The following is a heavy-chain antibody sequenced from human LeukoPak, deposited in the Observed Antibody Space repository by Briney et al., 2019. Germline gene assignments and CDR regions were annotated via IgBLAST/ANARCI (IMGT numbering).Heavy chain of an antibody. CDR1: GGSISSSSYY. CDR3: ARLSQYYYGSSGYYIDAFDI. Sequence: PSETLSLTCTVSGGSISSSSYYWGWIRQPPGKGLEWIGSIYYSGSTYYNPSLKSRVTISVDTSKNQFSLKLSSVTAADTAVYYCARLSQYYYGSSGYYIDAFDIWGQGTMVTVSS. J-gene: IGHJ3*02. CDR2: IYYSGST. V-gene: IGHV4-39*01. D-gene: IGHD3-22*01.